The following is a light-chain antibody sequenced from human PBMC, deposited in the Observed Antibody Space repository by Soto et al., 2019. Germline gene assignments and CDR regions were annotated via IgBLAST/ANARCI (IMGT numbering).Light chain of an antibody. V-gene: IGLV1-44*01. J-gene: IGLJ2*01. Sequence: QSVLTQSPSASGTLGQRVTISCSGSSSNIGTTTVNWYQQLPGTAPKLLIYSYNQRPSGVPDRFSGSKSGTSASLAISGLQSEDKADYYCAAWDDSLNGVLFGGGTKLTVL. CDR1: SSNIGTTT. CDR3: AAWDDSLNGVL. CDR2: SYN.